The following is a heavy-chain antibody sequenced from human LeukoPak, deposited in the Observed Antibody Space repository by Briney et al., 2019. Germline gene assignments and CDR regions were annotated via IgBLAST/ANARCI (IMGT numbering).Heavy chain of an antibody. CDR2: ISSSSSYI. D-gene: IGHD6-13*01. CDR3: AKLPLPSGYSSSWYSGDYYYGMDV. V-gene: IGHV3-21*01. CDR1: GFTFSSYT. J-gene: IGHJ6*02. Sequence: GGSLRLSCAASGFTFSSYTMNWVRQAPGKGLEWVSSISSSSSYIYYADSLQGRFTISRDNAKNSLYLQVNSLRAEDTAVYYCAKLPLPSGYSSSWYSGDYYYGMDVWGQGTTVTVSS.